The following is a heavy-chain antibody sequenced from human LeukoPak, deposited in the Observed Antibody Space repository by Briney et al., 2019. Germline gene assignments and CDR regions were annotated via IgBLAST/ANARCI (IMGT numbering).Heavy chain of an antibody. Sequence: GGPLRLSCAASGFTFSSYSMNWVRQAPGKGLEWVSSISSSSSYIYYAESVKGRFTISRDNAKNSLYLQMDSLRAEDTAVYYCASVEVDYWGQGTLVTVSS. CDR3: ASVEVDY. CDR2: ISSSSSYI. V-gene: IGHV3-21*01. D-gene: IGHD5-24*01. CDR1: GFTFSSYS. J-gene: IGHJ4*02.